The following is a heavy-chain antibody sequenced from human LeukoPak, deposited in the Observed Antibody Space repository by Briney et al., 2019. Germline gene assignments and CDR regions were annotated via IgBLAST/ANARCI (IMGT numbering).Heavy chain of an antibody. CDR1: GFTFNNYD. D-gene: IGHD7-27*01. CDR2: IWYDGSNK. Sequence: QPGGSLRLSCATSGFTFNNYDMHWVRQAPGKGLDWVAFIWYDGSNKYHTDSVKGRFTISRDNSKNTLYLQMNSLRAEDTAVYYCAKEHGDSYFDYWGQGTLVTVSS. CDR3: AKEHGDSYFDY. J-gene: IGHJ4*02. V-gene: IGHV3-30*02.